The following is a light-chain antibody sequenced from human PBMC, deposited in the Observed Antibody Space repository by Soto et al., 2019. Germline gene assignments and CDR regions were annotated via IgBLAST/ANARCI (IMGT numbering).Light chain of an antibody. V-gene: IGLV2-23*01. CDR2: DGS. CDR1: SSDVGSYNL. Sequence: QSALTQPASVSGSPGQSITISCTGTSSDVGSYNLVSWYQQHPGKAPKLLIYDGSKRSSGVSNRFSESKSGNTASLTISGLQAEDEADYYCCSYVGNSAWVFGSGTKLTVL. J-gene: IGLJ1*01. CDR3: CSYVGNSAWV.